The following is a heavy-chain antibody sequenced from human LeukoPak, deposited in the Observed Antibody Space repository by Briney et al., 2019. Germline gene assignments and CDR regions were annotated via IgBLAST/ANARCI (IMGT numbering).Heavy chain of an antibody. CDR1: RFTFSSYW. V-gene: IGHV3-74*01. J-gene: IGHJ3*01. Sequence: LPGESLRLSCAGSRFTFSSYWVHWVRQAPGKGLVWVSHINPDGSSTSYADSEKGRFTISRDNAKNTLYLEMNSLRAEDSAVYYCARGIPTAPRSALEVWGQGTMVTVSS. CDR3: ARGIPTAPRSALEV. CDR2: INPDGSST. D-gene: IGHD2-2*01.